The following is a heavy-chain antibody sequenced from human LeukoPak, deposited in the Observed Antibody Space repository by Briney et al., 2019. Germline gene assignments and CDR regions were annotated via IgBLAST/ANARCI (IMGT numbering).Heavy chain of an antibody. D-gene: IGHD3-22*01. J-gene: IGHJ4*02. CDR2: ISYDGSNK. Sequence: GRSLRLSCAASGFTFSSYGMHWVRQAPSKGLEWVAVISYDGSNKYYADSVKGRFTISRDNSKNTLYLQMNSLRAEDTAVYYCAKDRLDEISSGCFDYWGQGTLVTVSS. CDR1: GFTFSSYG. CDR3: AKDRLDEISSGCFDY. V-gene: IGHV3-30*18.